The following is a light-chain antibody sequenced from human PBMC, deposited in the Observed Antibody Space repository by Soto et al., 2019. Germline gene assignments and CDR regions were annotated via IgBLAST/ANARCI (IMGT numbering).Light chain of an antibody. CDR1: STDFVGYNR. J-gene: IGLJ1*01. CDR3: SLYTSENAYV. Sequence: QSALTPPPSVSGSPGQSVTISCTGTSTDFVGYNRVSWYQQPPGTAPKLMIYEVSKRPSGVPDRFSGSKSGNTASLTVSGLQAADEADYYCSLYTSENAYVFGTGTKVTVL. V-gene: IGLV2-18*01. CDR2: EVS.